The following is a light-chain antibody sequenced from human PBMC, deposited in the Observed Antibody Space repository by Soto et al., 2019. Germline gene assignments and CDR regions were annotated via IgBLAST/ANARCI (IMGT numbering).Light chain of an antibody. V-gene: IGKV1-9*01. Sequence: DSQVTQSPSFLSASVGDRVTITCRASQGISSYLAWYQQKPGRAPKLLIHSASTLQSGVPSRFSGSGSGTEFTLTISSLQPEDFATYYCQQFNNYPRTFGQGTKVDIK. J-gene: IGKJ2*01. CDR2: SAS. CDR1: QGISSY. CDR3: QQFNNYPRT.